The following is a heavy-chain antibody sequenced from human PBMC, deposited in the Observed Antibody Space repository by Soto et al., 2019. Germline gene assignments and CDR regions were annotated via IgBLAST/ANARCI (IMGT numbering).Heavy chain of an antibody. CDR1: GGSISSSSYY. CDR2: IYYSGST. J-gene: IGHJ4*02. V-gene: IGHV4-39*01. D-gene: IGHD6-6*01. CDR3: ARREYSSSGIDY. Sequence: PSETLSLTCTVSGGSISSSSYYWGWIRQPPGKWLEWIGSIYYSGSTYYNPSLKSRVTISVDTSKNQFSLKLSSVTAADTAVYYCARREYSSSGIDYWGQGTLVTVYS.